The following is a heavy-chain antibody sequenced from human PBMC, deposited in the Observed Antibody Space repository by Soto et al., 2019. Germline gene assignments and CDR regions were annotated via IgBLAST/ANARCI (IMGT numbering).Heavy chain of an antibody. CDR2: VSSGGGST. D-gene: IGHD6-13*01. J-gene: IGHJ4*02. CDR1: GFTFSNYA. Sequence: EVQLLESGGGLVQPGGSLRLSCTASGFTFSNYAMTWVRQAPGKGLEWVSGVSSGGGSTYYADSVKGRFTISRDNSKNTLKLQMGSLRAEDTAIYYCAKDRRSYRSSLDYWGQGTLVTVSS. V-gene: IGHV3-23*01. CDR3: AKDRRSYRSSLDY.